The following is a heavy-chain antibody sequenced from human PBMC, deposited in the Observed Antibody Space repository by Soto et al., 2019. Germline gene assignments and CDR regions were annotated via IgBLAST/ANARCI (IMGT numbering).Heavy chain of an antibody. CDR2: SSRSGSNI. D-gene: IGHD2-15*01. Sequence: QVQLVESGGGLVKPGGSLRLSCAASGFTCSDYYMSWSRQAPGKWLELVSYSSRSGSNIYYADSVKGRFTISRDNAKNSLYLQMNSLRAEDTAVDYCARRGSASGGSVYWGQGTLVTVSS. J-gene: IGHJ4*02. CDR3: ARRGSASGGSVY. CDR1: GFTCSDYY. V-gene: IGHV3-11*01.